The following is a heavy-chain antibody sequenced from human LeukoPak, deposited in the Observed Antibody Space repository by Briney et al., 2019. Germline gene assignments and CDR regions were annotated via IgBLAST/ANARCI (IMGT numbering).Heavy chain of an antibody. Sequence: GESLKISCKGSGYSFTSYWIGWARQMPGKGLEWMGIIYPGDSDTRYSPSFQGQVTISADKSISTAYLQWSSLKASDTAMYYCARARRRTVTTLYYFDYWGQGTLVTVSS. CDR2: IYPGDSDT. CDR1: GYSFTSYW. CDR3: ARARRRTVTTLYYFDY. J-gene: IGHJ4*02. D-gene: IGHD4-11*01. V-gene: IGHV5-51*01.